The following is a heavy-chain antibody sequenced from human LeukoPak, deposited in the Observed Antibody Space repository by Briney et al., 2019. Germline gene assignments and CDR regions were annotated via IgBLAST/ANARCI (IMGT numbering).Heavy chain of an antibody. CDR3: ARGDDGDFFDY. V-gene: IGHV4-39*07. Sequence: SETLSLTCTVSGGSISSSSYYWGWIRQPPGKGLEWIGSIYYSGSTYYNPSLKSRVTISVDTSKNQFSLKLSSVTAADTAVYYCARGDDGDFFDYWGQGTLVTVSS. J-gene: IGHJ4*02. CDR2: IYYSGST. CDR1: GGSISSSSYY.